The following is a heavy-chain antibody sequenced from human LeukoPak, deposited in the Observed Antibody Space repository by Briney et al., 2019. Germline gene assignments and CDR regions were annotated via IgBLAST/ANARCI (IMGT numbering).Heavy chain of an antibody. CDR2: IKSKTDGGTT. V-gene: IGHV3-15*01. Sequence: GGSLRLSCAASGFTFSSYAMSWVRQAPGKGLEWVGRIKSKTDGGTTDYAAPMKGRFTISRDDSENTLYLQMNSLKTEDTAVYYCTRTFRTAHFDYWAQGTPVTVSS. J-gene: IGHJ4*02. CDR3: TRTFRTAHFDY. D-gene: IGHD1/OR15-1a*01. CDR1: GFTFSSYA.